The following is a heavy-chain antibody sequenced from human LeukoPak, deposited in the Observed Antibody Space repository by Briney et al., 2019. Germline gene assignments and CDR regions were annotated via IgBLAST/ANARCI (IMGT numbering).Heavy chain of an antibody. V-gene: IGHV3-11*01. CDR3: ARGAMINPYAFDI. J-gene: IGHJ3*02. Sequence: GGSLRLSCAASGFTFSDFYMSWIRQAPGKGLEWVSYISSSGSTIYYADSVKGRFTISRDNAKNSLYLQMNSLRAEDTAVYYCARGAMINPYAFDIWGQGTMVTVSS. D-gene: IGHD3-22*01. CDR1: GFTFSDFY. CDR2: ISSSGSTI.